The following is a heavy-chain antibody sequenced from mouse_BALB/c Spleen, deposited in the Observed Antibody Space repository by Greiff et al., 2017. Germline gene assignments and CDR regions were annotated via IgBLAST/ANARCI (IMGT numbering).Heavy chain of an antibody. J-gene: IGHJ4*01. CDR2: ISDGGSYT. D-gene: IGHD1-1*01. CDR3: ATRVVAPMDY. Sequence: DVQLVESGGGLVKPGGSLKLSCAASGFTFSDYYMYWVRQTPEKRLEWVATISDGGSYTYYPDSVKGRFTISRDNAKNNLYLQMSSLKSEDTAMYYCATRVVAPMDYWGQGTSVTVSS. V-gene: IGHV5-4*02. CDR1: GFTFSDYY.